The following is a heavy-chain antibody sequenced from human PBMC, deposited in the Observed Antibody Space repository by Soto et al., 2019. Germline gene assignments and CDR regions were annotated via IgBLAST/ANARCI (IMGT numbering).Heavy chain of an antibody. CDR3: AKAGIAAAGTWYYYYYMDV. V-gene: IGHV3-9*01. J-gene: IGHJ6*03. CDR1: GFTFDDYA. D-gene: IGHD6-13*01. CDR2: ISWNSGSI. Sequence: EVQLVESGGGLVQPGRSLRLSCAASGFTFDDYAMHWVRQAPGKGLEWVSGISWNSGSIGYADSVKGRFTISRDNAKNSLYLQMNSLRAEDTAFYYCAKAGIAAAGTWYYYYYMDVWGKGTTVTVSS.